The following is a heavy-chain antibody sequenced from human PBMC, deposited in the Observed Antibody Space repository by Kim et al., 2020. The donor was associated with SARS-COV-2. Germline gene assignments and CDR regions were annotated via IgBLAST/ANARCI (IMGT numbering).Heavy chain of an antibody. D-gene: IGHD3-10*01. V-gene: IGHV3-30*07. CDR3: ARDGQSMIRGVIIDGYFDY. J-gene: IGHJ4*02. Sequence: GPFTISRDNSRNTVYLQMNSLRAEDTAVYYCARDGQSMIRGVIIDGYFDYWGPGTLVTVSS.